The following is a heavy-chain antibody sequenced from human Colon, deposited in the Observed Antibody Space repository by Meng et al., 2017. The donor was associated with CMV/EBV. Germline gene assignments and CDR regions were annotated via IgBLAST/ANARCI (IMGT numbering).Heavy chain of an antibody. J-gene: IGHJ4*02. Sequence: QVQLVQSGTEVKKPGASVKVSCKTSGYTFTANHLHWVRQAPGQGLEWMGWIYPQDGGTYFAQKFQDRVTLTRDTSITIAYMELSGLTSDDTAIYYCVRESWYFDFWGEGTLVTVSS. CDR3: VRESWYFDF. V-gene: IGHV1-2*02. CDR1: GYTFTANH. D-gene: IGHD6-13*01. CDR2: IYPQDGGT.